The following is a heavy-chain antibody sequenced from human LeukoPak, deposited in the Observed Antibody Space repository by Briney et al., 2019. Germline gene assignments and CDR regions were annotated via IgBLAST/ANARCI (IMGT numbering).Heavy chain of an antibody. CDR1: GYSFTNYW. D-gene: IGHD2-15*01. Sequence: GESLKISCKGSGYSFTNYWIGWVRQMPGKGLEWMGIIYPGDSNTRYSPSFQGQVTISADKSISTAYLQLSSLKASDTAMYYCARSPYCSGVSCYSPYYYYYMDVWGKGTTVTVSS. J-gene: IGHJ6*03. CDR3: ARSPYCSGVSCYSPYYYYYMDV. CDR2: IYPGDSNT. V-gene: IGHV5-51*01.